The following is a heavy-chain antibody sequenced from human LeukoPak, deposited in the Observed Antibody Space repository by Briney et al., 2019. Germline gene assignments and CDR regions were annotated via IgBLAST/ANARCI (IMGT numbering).Heavy chain of an antibody. CDR1: GFTFSSYS. J-gene: IGHJ6*03. CDR3: ARVPAYYDFRSRNYYYMDV. V-gene: IGHV3-48*04. D-gene: IGHD3-3*01. Sequence: GGSLRLSCAASGFTFSSYSMNWVRQAPGKGLEWVSYISSSSSTIYYADSVKGRFTISRDNAKNSLYLQMNSLRAEDTAVYYCARVPAYYDFRSRNYYYMDVWGKGTTVTVSS. CDR2: ISSSSSTI.